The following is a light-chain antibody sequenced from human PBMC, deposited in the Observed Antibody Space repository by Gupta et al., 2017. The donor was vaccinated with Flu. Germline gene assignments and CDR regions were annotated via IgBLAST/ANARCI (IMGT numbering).Light chain of an antibody. CDR3: QHYNNWPLT. CDR2: ATS. Sequence: GERVNLSCRASQSVGSSVAWYQQRPGQAPRLLIYATSFRATDIPARFSGSGSGTEFTLTINSLQSEDFALYYCQHYNNWPLTFGPGTKVEFK. V-gene: IGKV3-15*01. CDR1: QSVGSS. J-gene: IGKJ3*01.